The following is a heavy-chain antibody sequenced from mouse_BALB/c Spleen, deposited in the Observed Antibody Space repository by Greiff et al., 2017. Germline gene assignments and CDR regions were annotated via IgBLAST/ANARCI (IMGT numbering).Heavy chain of an antibody. J-gene: IGHJ1*01. CDR1: GYTFTDYN. Sequence: EVQLVESGPELVKPGASVKIPCKASGYTFTDYNMDWVKQSHGKSLEWIGDINPNNGGTIYNQKFKGKATLTVDTSSSTAYVDLSSLTSEDSAVYYCARGDWYFDVWGAGTTVTVSS. V-gene: IGHV1-18*01. CDR2: INPNNGGT. CDR3: ARGDWYFDV.